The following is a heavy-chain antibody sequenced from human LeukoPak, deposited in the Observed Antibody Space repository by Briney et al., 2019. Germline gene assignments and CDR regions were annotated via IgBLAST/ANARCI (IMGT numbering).Heavy chain of an antibody. CDR2: IIPILSIA. Sequence: SVKVSCKASGGTFSSYAISWVRQAPGQGLEWMGRIIPILSIANYAQKFQGRVTITADKSTSTAYMELSSLRSEDTAVYYCSSTGSSYYYGMDVWGQGATVTVS. CDR1: GGTFSSYA. J-gene: IGHJ6*02. D-gene: IGHD2-2*01. V-gene: IGHV1-69*04. CDR3: SSTGSSYYYGMDV.